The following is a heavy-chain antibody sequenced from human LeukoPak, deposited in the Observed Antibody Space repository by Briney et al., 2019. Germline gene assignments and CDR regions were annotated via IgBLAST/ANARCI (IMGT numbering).Heavy chain of an antibody. CDR1: GFTFSSYG. Sequence: GGSLRLSCAASGFTFSSYGMHWVRQAPGKGLEWVAFIRYDGSNKYYADSVKGRFTISRDNSKNTLYLQMNSLRAEDTAVYYCAKDLALGSSSWTFDYWGQGTLVTVSS. CDR3: AKDLALGSSSWTFDY. J-gene: IGHJ4*02. CDR2: IRYDGSNK. V-gene: IGHV3-30*02. D-gene: IGHD6-13*01.